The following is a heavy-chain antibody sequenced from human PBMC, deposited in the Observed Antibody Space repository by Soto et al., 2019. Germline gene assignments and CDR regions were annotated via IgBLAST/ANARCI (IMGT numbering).Heavy chain of an antibody. J-gene: IGHJ4*02. D-gene: IGHD6-13*01. CDR1: GFTFSDYY. CDR2: ITSTSAFT. Sequence: QVQLVESGGGLVKPGGSLRLSCAASGFTFSDYYMAWIRQAPGKGLEWISYITSTSAFTHYGDSVKGRFTISRDNTRSSLFLEMNSLRAEDTAVYYCARDVYISTHDFDYWGQGTLVTVSS. V-gene: IGHV3-11*06. CDR3: ARDVYISTHDFDY.